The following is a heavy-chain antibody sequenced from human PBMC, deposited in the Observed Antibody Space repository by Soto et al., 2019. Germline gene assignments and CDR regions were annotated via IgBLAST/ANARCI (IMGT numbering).Heavy chain of an antibody. D-gene: IGHD6-19*01. Sequence: WSLRLSCAASGFTFSSYSMNWVRQAPGKGLEWVSSISSSSSYIYYADSVKGRFTISRDNAKNSLYLQMNSLRAEDTAVYYCARDSASSSDAFDLWGQGTMVTVSS. CDR3: ARDSASSSDAFDL. V-gene: IGHV3-21*01. CDR2: ISSSSSYI. J-gene: IGHJ3*01. CDR1: GFTFSSYS.